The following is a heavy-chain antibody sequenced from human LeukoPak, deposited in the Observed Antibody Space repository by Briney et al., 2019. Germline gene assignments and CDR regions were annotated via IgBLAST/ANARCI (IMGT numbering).Heavy chain of an antibody. CDR1: GYTFTSFG. J-gene: IGHJ4*02. V-gene: IGHV1-18*04. CDR3: TRDHCRGDNCPSFDY. CDR2: IGAYNGDT. D-gene: IGHD2-15*01. Sequence: ASVKVSCKPSGYTFTSFGISWVRQAPGQGLEWMGWIGAYNGDTNYAQKFQGRVPMTTDTSTSTASMDLRSLRSDDTAVYYCTRDHCRGDNCPSFDYWGQGTLVTVSS.